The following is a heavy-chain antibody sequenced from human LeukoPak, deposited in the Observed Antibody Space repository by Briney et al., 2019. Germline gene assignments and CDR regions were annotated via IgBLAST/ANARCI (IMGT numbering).Heavy chain of an antibody. V-gene: IGHV4-34*01. J-gene: IGHJ4*02. CDR3: ARANTIFGVVINGDYFDY. D-gene: IGHD3-3*01. CDR2: INHSGST. Sequence: SETLSLTSAVYGGSFSGYYWSWIRQPPGKGLEWIGEINHSGSTNYNPSLKSRVTISVDTSKNQFSLKLSSVTAADTAVYYCARANTIFGVVINGDYFDYWGQGTLVTVSS. CDR1: GGSFSGYY.